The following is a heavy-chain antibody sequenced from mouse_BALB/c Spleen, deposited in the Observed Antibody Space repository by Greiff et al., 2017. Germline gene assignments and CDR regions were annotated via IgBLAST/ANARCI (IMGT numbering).Heavy chain of an antibody. V-gene: IGHV1-9*01. Sequence: QVQLQQSGAELMKPGASVKISCKATGYTFSSYWIEWVKQRPGHGLEWIGEILPGSGSTNYNEKFKGKATFTADTSSNTAYMQLSSLTSEDSAVYYCARSFTTATYAMDYWGQGTSVTVSS. CDR2: ILPGSGST. D-gene: IGHD1-2*01. CDR1: GYTFSSYW. CDR3: ARSFTTATYAMDY. J-gene: IGHJ4*01.